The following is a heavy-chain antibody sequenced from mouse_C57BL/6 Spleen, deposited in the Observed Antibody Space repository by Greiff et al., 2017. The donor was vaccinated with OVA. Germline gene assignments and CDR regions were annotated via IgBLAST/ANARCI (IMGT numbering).Heavy chain of an antibody. CDR1: GYAFTNYL. CDR2: INPGSGGT. J-gene: IGHJ2*01. D-gene: IGHD2-4*01. Sequence: VQLQQSGAELVRPGTSVKVSCKASGYAFTNYLIEWVKQRPGQGLEWIGVINPGSGGTNYNEKFKGKATLTADKSSSTAYMQLSSLTSEDSAVYFGARTYDYDGEYYFDYWGQGTTLTVSS. CDR3: ARTYDYDGEYYFDY. V-gene: IGHV1-54*01.